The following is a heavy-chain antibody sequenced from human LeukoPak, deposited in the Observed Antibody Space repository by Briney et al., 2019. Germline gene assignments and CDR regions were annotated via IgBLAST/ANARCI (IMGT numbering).Heavy chain of an antibody. D-gene: IGHD5-24*01. Sequence: GGSLRLSCAASGLSFSSYWMHWVRQAPGKGLVWVSRISSDASSTNYADSVKGRFTISRDNAKNTLYLQMNSLRAEDTAVYYCAMLAKMATIDDFDYWGQGTLVTVSS. CDR2: ISSDASST. V-gene: IGHV3-74*01. J-gene: IGHJ4*02. CDR1: GLSFSSYW. CDR3: AMLAKMATIDDFDY.